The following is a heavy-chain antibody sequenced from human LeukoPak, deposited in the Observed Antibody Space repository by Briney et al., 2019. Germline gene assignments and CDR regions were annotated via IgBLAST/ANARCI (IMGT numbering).Heavy chain of an antibody. Sequence: GESLKISCKGSRHSLSIYWMGWIRQMPGKGLEWMGIIYHGDSDTRYSPSFQGLVTISADKSISTAYLQWSSLKVSDTAIYYCQVHPGIASHLGVWGQGTTVTVSS. CDR2: IYHGDSDT. J-gene: IGHJ6*02. D-gene: IGHD6-6*01. CDR3: QVHPGIASHLGV. CDR1: RHSLSIYW. V-gene: IGHV5-51*01.